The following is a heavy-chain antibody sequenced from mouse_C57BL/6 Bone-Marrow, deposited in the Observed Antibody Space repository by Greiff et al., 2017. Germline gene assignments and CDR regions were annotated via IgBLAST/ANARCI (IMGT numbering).Heavy chain of an antibody. D-gene: IGHD1-1*01. CDR2: IYPGDGDT. CDR1: GYAFSSYW. V-gene: IGHV1-80*01. Sequence: VKLMESGAELVKPGASVKISCKASGYAFSSYWMNWVKQRPGKGLEWIGQIYPGDGDTNYNGKFMGKATLTADKSSSTAYMQLSSLTSEDSAVYFCARRITTGPDYYAMDYWGQGTSVTVSS. CDR3: ARRITTGPDYYAMDY. J-gene: IGHJ4*01.